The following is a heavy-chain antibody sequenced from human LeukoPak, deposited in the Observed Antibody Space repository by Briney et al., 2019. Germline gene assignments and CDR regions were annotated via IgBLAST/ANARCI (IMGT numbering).Heavy chain of an antibody. CDR2: IYPGDSDT. D-gene: IGHD3-10*01. J-gene: IGHJ4*02. CDR1: GYSFTSYW. Sequence: HGESLKISCKGSGYSFTSYWIGWVRQMPGKGLEWMGIIYPGDSDTRYSPSFQGQVTISADKSISTAYLQWSSLKASDTAMYYCARYSPLRGPRGFFDYWGQGTLVTVSS. V-gene: IGHV5-51*01. CDR3: ARYSPLRGPRGFFDY.